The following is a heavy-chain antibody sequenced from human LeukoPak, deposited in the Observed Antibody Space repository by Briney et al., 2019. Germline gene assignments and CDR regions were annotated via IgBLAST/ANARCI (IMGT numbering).Heavy chain of an antibody. J-gene: IGHJ4*02. CDR1: GFTFSSYD. CDR3: ARDLGYYHGSGSHFPLQY. D-gene: IGHD3-10*01. Sequence: GGSLRLSCAASGFTFSSYDMNWVRQAPGKGLEWISYITTSSSTVYYADSVKGRFTISRDNAGNSLYLQMNSLRAEDAALYYCARDLGYYHGSGSHFPLQYWGPGTRVTVST. V-gene: IGHV3-48*01. CDR2: ITTSSSTV.